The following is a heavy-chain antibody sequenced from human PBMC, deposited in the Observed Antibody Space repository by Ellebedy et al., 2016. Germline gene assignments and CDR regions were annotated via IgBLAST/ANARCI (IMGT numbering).Heavy chain of an antibody. Sequence: SETLSLTCTVSDDSISRYYCSWIRQPPGRGLEWIGYVSYSGSTNYNPSLKSRVTISVDTSKHQFSLKLSSVTAADTAVYYCARERVGLDYWGQGTLVTVSS. CDR3: ARERVGLDY. CDR2: VSYSGST. V-gene: IGHV4-59*01. D-gene: IGHD1-26*01. CDR1: DDSISRYY. J-gene: IGHJ4*02.